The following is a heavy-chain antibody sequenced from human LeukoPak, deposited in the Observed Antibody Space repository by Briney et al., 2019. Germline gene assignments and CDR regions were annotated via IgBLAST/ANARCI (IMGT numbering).Heavy chain of an antibody. D-gene: IGHD6-13*01. CDR2: ISGSGSST. V-gene: IGHV3-23*01. CDR1: GFTFSSSG. J-gene: IGHJ5*02. CDR3: AKRDSSNMAYFDP. Sequence: GGSLRLSCAASGFTFSSSGMSWVRQAQGKGLEWVSTISGSGSSTYYADSVKGRFTISRDNSKNTLYLQMNSLRAEDTAIYYCAKRDSSNMAYFDPWGQGTLVTVSS.